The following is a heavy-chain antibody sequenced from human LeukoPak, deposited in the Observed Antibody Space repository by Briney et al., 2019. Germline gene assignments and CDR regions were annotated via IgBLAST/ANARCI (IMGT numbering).Heavy chain of an antibody. Sequence: SETPSLTCTVSGGSISSYYWSWIRQPAGKGLEWIGRIYTSGSTNYNPSLKSRVTMSADTSKNQFSLKLSSVTAADTAVYYCARDRTPTTKIDAFDIWGQGTMVTVSS. CDR3: ARDRTPTTKIDAFDI. D-gene: IGHD3-22*01. CDR1: GGSISSYY. J-gene: IGHJ3*02. CDR2: IYTSGST. V-gene: IGHV4-4*07.